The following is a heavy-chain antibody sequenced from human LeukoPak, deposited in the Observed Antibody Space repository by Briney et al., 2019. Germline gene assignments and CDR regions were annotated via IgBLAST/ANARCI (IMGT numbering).Heavy chain of an antibody. J-gene: IGHJ6*03. V-gene: IGHV3-7*01. D-gene: IGHD2-21*01. CDR3: GRDVVWLDMDI. CDR1: GFIFRNYW. CDR2: IRGDGNAK. Sequence: GGSLRLSCAASGFIFRNYWMSWVRQAPGKGLEWVGFIRGDGNAKDYLDSVKGRFTISRDNAKSSIYLQMDSLRVEDTAEYICGRDVVWLDMDILGKGTTVTGSS.